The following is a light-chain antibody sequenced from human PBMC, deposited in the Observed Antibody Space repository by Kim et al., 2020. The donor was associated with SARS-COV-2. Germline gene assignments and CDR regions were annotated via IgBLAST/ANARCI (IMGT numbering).Light chain of an antibody. CDR3: QQSYRTPYT. V-gene: IGKV1-39*01. CDR2: AAS. Sequence: SASVGDRVTITCRASQSNTNYLNWYQQRPGKAPKLLIYAASSLQSGVPLRFSGSGSGTDFTLTISSLQPEDFATYYCQQSYRTPYTSGQGTKLEI. CDR1: QSNTNY. J-gene: IGKJ2*01.